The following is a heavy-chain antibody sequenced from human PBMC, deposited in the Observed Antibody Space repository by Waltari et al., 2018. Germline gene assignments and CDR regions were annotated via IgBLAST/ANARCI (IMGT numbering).Heavy chain of an antibody. J-gene: IGHJ4*02. CDR3: ARLVYGDLDY. CDR1: AGSFSGYY. CDR2: INHSGST. V-gene: IGHV4-34*01. D-gene: IGHD4-17*01. Sequence: QVQLQQWGAGLLKPSETLSLTCAVYAGSFSGYYWSWIRQPPGKGLEWMGEINHSGSTNYNPSLKSRVTISVDTSKNQFSLKLSSVTAADTAVYYCARLVYGDLDYWGQGTLVTVSS.